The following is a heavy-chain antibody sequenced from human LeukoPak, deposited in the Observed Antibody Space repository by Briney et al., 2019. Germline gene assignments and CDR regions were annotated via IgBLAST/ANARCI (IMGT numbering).Heavy chain of an antibody. J-gene: IGHJ4*02. CDR1: GGSISSYY. CDR3: AGIAAPTSLHFDY. Sequence: PSETLSLTCTVSGGSISSYYWSWIRQPPGKGLEWIGYIYYSGSTNYNPSLKSRVTISVDTSKNQFSLKLSSVTAADTAVYYCAGIAAPTSLHFDYWGQGTLVTVSS. V-gene: IGHV4-59*08. CDR2: IYYSGST. D-gene: IGHD6-13*01.